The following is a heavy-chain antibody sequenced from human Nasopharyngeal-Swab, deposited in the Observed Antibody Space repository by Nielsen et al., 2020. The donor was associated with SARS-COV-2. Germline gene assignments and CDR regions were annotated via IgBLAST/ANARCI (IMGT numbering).Heavy chain of an antibody. CDR1: GGTFSSYA. V-gene: IGHV1-69*13. D-gene: IGHD4-17*01. J-gene: IGHJ6*02. CDR3: ARGLATVTTRPYYYYGMDV. CDR2: IIPIFGTA. Sequence: SVKVSCKASGGTFSSYAISWVRQAPGQGLEWMGGIIPIFGTANYAQKFQGRVTITADESTSTAYMELSSLRSEDTAVYYCARGLATVTTRPYYYYGMDVRGQGTTVTVSS.